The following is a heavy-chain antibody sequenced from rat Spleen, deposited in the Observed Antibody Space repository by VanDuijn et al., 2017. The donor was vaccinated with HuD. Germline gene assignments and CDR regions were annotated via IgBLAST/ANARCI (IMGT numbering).Heavy chain of an antibody. CDR3: ATLGLGYFFDY. V-gene: IGHV3-3*01. CDR1: AYSITSSYR. J-gene: IGHJ2*01. D-gene: IGHD4-6*01. Sequence: VQLQESGPGLVKPSQSLSLTCSVAAYSITSSYRWNWIRQFPGNKLEWMGYINSAGSSNYNPSLKSRISITRDTSKNQFFLQLNSVTTEDTATYYCATLGLGYFFDYWGQGVMVTVSS. CDR2: INSAGSS.